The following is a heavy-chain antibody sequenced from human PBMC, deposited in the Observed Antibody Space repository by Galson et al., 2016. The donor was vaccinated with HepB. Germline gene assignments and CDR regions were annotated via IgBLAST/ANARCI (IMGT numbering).Heavy chain of an antibody. Sequence: TLSLTCTVSGGSVSSGRKYWSWIRQSPGKGLEWIGYIYYSGSTKYNPSLKSRVTISVDTSKNQFSLKLRSVTAADTAVYYCAREADIVATISYYYGMDVWGQGTTVTVSS. D-gene: IGHD5-12*01. CDR2: IYYSGST. CDR1: GGSVSSGRKY. J-gene: IGHJ6*02. CDR3: AREADIVATISYYYGMDV. V-gene: IGHV4-61*01.